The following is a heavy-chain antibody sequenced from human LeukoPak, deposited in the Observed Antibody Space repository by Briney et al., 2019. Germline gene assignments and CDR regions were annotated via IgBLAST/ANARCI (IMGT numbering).Heavy chain of an antibody. Sequence: ASVKVSCKVSGYTLTELSMHWVRQAPGKGLEWMGGFDPEDGETIYAQKFQGRVTMTEDTSTDTAYMELSSLRSEDTAVYYCATAKLWFGELMTKSARDAFDIWGQGTVVTVSS. J-gene: IGHJ3*02. CDR3: ATAKLWFGELMTKSARDAFDI. CDR1: GYTLTELS. V-gene: IGHV1-24*01. CDR2: FDPEDGET. D-gene: IGHD3-10*01.